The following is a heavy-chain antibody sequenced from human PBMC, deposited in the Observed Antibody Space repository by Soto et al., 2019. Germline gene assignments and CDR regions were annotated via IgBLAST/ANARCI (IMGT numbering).Heavy chain of an antibody. D-gene: IGHD3-22*01. CDR2: IKQDGSET. V-gene: IGHV3-7*01. CDR3: ARCKYDTEGLDY. Sequence: GGSLRLSCAASGFTLSSYWMSWVRQAPGKGREWVANIKQDGSETYYVDSVKGRFTISRDNAKNSLYLQMNSLRAEDTAVYYCARCKYDTEGLDYWGQGTLVTVSS. CDR1: GFTLSSYW. J-gene: IGHJ4*02.